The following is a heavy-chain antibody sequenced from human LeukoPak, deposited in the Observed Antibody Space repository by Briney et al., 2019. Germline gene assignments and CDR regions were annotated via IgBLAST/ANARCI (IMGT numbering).Heavy chain of an antibody. J-gene: IGHJ4*02. V-gene: IGHV3-30*02. CDR1: GFSFSSYG. Sequence: GGSLRLSCATSGFSFSSYGVHWVRQAPGKGLEGVSFIRYDGFDKYYADSVKGRFTISRDNSKNTVYLQMNSLRAEDTAVFYCAKDSDSWSGYYTLDYWGQGTLVTVSS. CDR2: IRYDGFDK. D-gene: IGHD3-3*01. CDR3: AKDSDSWSGYYTLDY.